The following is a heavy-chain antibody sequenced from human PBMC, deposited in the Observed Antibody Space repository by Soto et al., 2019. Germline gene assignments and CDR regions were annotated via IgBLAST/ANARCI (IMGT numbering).Heavy chain of an antibody. CDR2: INYSGST. V-gene: IGHV4-34*01. CDR1: GESFSNHY. D-gene: IGHD3-22*01. Sequence: SETLSLTCAVYGESFSNHYWTWIRQSPGKGLEWVGEINYSGSTRYNWSLGSRVTISVDTSKNQFSLMVTSVAAEDTAVYYCARGVVYRDVGLAYGMDVWGQGTTVTVSS. CDR3: ARGVVYRDVGLAYGMDV. J-gene: IGHJ6*02.